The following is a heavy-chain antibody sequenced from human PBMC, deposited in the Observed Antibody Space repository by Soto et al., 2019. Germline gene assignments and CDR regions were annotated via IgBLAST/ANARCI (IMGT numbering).Heavy chain of an antibody. CDR2: ISSSSTTI. D-gene: IGHD5-12*01. J-gene: IGHJ5*02. CDR1: GFPFSFYN. V-gene: IGHV3-48*02. CDR3: ARDPRDGFYNWLDP. Sequence: GGSLRLSCAASGFPFSFYNMNWVRQVPGRGLEWVSFISSSSTTIDYADSVKGRFTISRDNAQNVLYLQMNSLRDEDTAVYYCARDPRDGFYNWLDPWGQGTLVTVSS.